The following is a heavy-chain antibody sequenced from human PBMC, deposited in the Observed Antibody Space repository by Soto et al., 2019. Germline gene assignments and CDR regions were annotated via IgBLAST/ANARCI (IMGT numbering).Heavy chain of an antibody. CDR1: GGSISSSSYY. CDR2: IYYSGST. J-gene: IGHJ6*02. Sequence: SETLSLTCTVSGGSISSSSYYWGWIRQPPGKGLEWIGSIYYSGSTYYNPSLKSRVTISVDTSKNQFSLKLSSVTAADTAVYYGARPTGVGATRMDGWGQGTTVTFSS. D-gene: IGHD1-26*01. V-gene: IGHV4-39*01. CDR3: ARPTGVGATRMDG.